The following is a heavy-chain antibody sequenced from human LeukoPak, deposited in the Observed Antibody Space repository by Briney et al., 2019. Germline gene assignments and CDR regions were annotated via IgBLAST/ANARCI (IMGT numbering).Heavy chain of an antibody. CDR2: ISDSGGST. V-gene: IGHV3-23*01. CDR1: GFTFSSYA. CDR3: AKDTSNRRYCTTGVCSPFDY. Sequence: PGGSLRLSCAASGFTFSSYAMSWVRQAPGKGLEWVSAISDSGGSTYDADSVKGRFTISRDNSKNTLYLQMNSLRAEDTAVYYCAKDTSNRRYCTTGVCSPFDYWGQGTLVTVSS. J-gene: IGHJ4*02. D-gene: IGHD2-8*01.